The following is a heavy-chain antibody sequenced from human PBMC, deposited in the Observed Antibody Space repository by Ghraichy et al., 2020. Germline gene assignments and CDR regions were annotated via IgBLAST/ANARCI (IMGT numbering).Heavy chain of an antibody. J-gene: IGHJ4*02. Sequence: GGSLRLSCAASGFTFSNAWMSWVRQAPGKGLEWVGRIKSKTDGGTTDYAAPVKGRFTISRDDSKNTLYLQMNSLKTEDTAVYYCTTHYYDSSGYYSDYWGQGTLVTVSS. V-gene: IGHV3-15*01. CDR2: IKSKTDGGTT. D-gene: IGHD3-22*01. CDR1: GFTFSNAW. CDR3: TTHYYDSSGYYSDY.